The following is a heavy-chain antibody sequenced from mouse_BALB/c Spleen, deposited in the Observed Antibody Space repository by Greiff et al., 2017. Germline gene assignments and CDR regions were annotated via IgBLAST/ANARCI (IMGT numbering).Heavy chain of an antibody. V-gene: IGHV5-9-4*01. CDR2: ISSGGSYT. CDR3: ARDFITTVVATRGYAMDY. J-gene: IGHJ4*01. CDR1: GFTFSSYA. D-gene: IGHD1-1*01. Sequence: DVKLVESGGGLVKPGGSLKLSCAASGFTFSSYAMSWVRQSPEKRLEWVAEISSGGSYTYYPDTVTGRFTISRDNAKNTLYLEMSSLRSEDTAMYYCARDFITTVVATRGYAMDYWGQGTSVTVSS.